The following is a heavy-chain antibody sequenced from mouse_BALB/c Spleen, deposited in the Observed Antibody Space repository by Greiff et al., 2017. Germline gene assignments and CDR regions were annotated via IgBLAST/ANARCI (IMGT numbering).Heavy chain of an antibody. CDR1: GDSITSGY. J-gene: IGHJ1*01. V-gene: IGHV3-8*02. CDR2: ISYSGST. Sequence: EVKVEESGPSLVKPSQTLSLTCSVTGDSITSGYWNWIRKFPGNKLEYMGYISYSGSTYYNPSLKSRISITRDTSKNQYYLQLNSVTTEDTATYYCARWDYGNRYWYFDVGGAGTTVTVSS. CDR3: ARWDYGNRYWYFDV. D-gene: IGHD2-1*01.